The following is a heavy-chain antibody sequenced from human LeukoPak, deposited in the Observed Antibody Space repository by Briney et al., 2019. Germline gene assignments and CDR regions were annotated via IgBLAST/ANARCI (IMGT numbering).Heavy chain of an antibody. V-gene: IGHV3-48*03. J-gene: IGHJ4*02. CDR2: ISRGGNTI. CDR1: GFTFSSYE. D-gene: IGHD2-2*01. CDR3: ARDKPGYCSSTTCYRGLDC. Sequence: GGSLRLSCAASGFTFSSYEMNWVRQAPGKGLEWVSYISRGGNTIYYADSVKGRFTISRDNAKNSLYLQMNSLRAEDTAVYYCARDKPGYCSSTTCYRGLDCWGQGTLVTVSS.